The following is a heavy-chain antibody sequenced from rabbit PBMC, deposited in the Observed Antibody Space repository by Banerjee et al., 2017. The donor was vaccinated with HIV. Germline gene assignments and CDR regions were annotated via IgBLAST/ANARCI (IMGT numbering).Heavy chain of an antibody. D-gene: IGHD4-1*01. CDR3: ARCRIVAGVGYFNL. CDR2: IDPVFGIR. CDR1: GFDFSSYG. V-gene: IGHV1S47*01. Sequence: QEQLVESGGGLVQPGGSLTLSCKGSGFDFSSYGVSWVRQAPGKGLEWIGYIDPVFGIRNYANSVKGRFTISSDNAQNTVFLQMTSLTASDTATYFCARCRIVAGVGYFNLWGPGTLVTVS. J-gene: IGHJ4*01.